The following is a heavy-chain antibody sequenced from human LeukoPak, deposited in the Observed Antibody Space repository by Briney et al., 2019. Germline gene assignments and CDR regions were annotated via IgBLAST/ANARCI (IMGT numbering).Heavy chain of an antibody. CDR2: IYYSGST. Sequence: ASQTLSLTCTVSGGSISSGGYYWSWIRQHPGKGLEWIGYIYYSGSTYYNPSLKSRVTISVDTSKNQFSLKLSSVTAADTAVYYCARGASQWLLSYWGQGTLVTVSS. CDR3: ARGASQWLLSY. CDR1: GGSISSGGYY. D-gene: IGHD3-3*01. J-gene: IGHJ4*02. V-gene: IGHV4-31*03.